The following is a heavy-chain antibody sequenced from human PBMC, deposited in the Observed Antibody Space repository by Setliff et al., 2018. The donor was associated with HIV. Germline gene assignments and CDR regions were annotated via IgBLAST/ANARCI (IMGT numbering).Heavy chain of an antibody. V-gene: IGHV1-2*04. CDR2: INPKSDGT. CDR1: GYSFTDYY. CDR3: ARGIDYYDTSGYYQYYFDY. Sequence: WASVKVSCKASGYSFTDYYIHWVRQAPGQGREWMGWINPKSDGTNYAQMFHGWITMTRYTSISTAYMELSRLRSDDTAVYYCARGIDYYDTSGYYQYYFDYWGQGTLVTVSS. D-gene: IGHD3-22*01. J-gene: IGHJ4*02.